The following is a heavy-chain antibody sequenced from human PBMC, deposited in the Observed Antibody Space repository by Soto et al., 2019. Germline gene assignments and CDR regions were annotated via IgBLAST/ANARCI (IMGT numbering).Heavy chain of an antibody. CDR2: IWYDGSNT. D-gene: IGHD2-15*01. Sequence: QVQLVESGGGVVQPGRSLRLSCAASGFTFFSYGMHWVRQAPGKGLEWVAVIWYDGSNTYYADSVKGRFTISRDNSKNTLYLQMTSLRAEDTAVYYCARDVGDFDSWGQGTLVTVSS. CDR1: GFTFFSYG. CDR3: ARDVGDFDS. J-gene: IGHJ4*02. V-gene: IGHV3-33*01.